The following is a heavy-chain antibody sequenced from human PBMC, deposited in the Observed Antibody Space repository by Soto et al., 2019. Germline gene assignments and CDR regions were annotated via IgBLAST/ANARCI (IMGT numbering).Heavy chain of an antibody. J-gene: IGHJ6*02. D-gene: IGHD3-3*02. V-gene: IGHV1-69*12. CDR2: IIPMFPTP. CDR3: ARDKDRQQLGGNYYYGIDV. Sequence: QVQLVQSGTEVKKPGSSVTVSCKASGGTFGNSAISWVRQAPRQGLEWMGGIIPMFPTPDYAQKFQGRVTITADESTSTAYMELTSLRSEDSPAYYCARDKDRQQLGGNYYYGIDVWGQGTTVTVSS. CDR1: GGTFGNSA.